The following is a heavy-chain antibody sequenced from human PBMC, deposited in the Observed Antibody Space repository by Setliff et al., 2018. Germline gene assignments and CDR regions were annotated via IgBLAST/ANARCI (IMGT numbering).Heavy chain of an antibody. Sequence: ASVKVSCKASGYTFTSYGISWVRQAPGQGLEWMGWINAGNGNTKYSQKFQGRVTITADKSTSTAYMELSSLRSEDTAVYYCARDPTTYYDSSGSAGGDAFDIWGQGTMVTVSS. CDR2: INAGNGNT. D-gene: IGHD3-22*01. CDR1: GYTFTSYG. V-gene: IGHV1-18*04. J-gene: IGHJ3*02. CDR3: ARDPTTYYDSSGSAGGDAFDI.